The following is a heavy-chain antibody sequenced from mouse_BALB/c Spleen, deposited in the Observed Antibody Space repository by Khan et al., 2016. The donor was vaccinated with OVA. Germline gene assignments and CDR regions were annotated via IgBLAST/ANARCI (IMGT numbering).Heavy chain of an antibody. V-gene: IGHV1S81*02. Sequence: QVQLQQSGAELVKPGASVKLSCKASGYTFTSYYMYWVKQRPGQGLEWIGEINPSNRGTNFNEKFKSKATLTVDKSSSTAYMQLSSLTSEDSAVYYCTRRGTARATLWFAYWGQWTLVTVSA. J-gene: IGHJ3*01. D-gene: IGHD3-2*01. CDR1: GYTFTSYY. CDR2: INPSNRGT. CDR3: TRRGTARATLWFAY.